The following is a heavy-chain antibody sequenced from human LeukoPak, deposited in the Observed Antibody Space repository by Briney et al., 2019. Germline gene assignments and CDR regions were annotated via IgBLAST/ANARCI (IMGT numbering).Heavy chain of an antibody. V-gene: IGHV4-38-2*02. CDR3: ARESPINRYGYFDY. CDR2: IYHSGST. Sequence: SETLSLTCTVSGYSISSGYYWGWIRQPPGKGLEWIGSIYHSGSTYYNPSLKSRVTISVDTSKNQFSLKLSSVTAADTAVYYCARESPINRYGYFDYWGQGTLVTVSS. J-gene: IGHJ4*02. CDR1: GYSISSGYY. D-gene: IGHD5/OR15-5a*01.